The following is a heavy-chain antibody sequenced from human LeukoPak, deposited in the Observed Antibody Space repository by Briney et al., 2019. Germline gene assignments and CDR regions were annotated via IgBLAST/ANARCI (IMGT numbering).Heavy chain of an antibody. D-gene: IGHD6-19*01. CDR3: AREVIAVAIRGVDY. Sequence: PSETLSLTCAVYGGSLSGYHWSWIRQPPGKGLEWIGEINHSGSTNYNPSLKSRVTISVDTSKNQFSLKLSSVTAADTAVYYCAREVIAVAIRGVDYWGQGTLVTVSS. CDR1: GGSLSGYH. V-gene: IGHV4-34*01. CDR2: INHSGST. J-gene: IGHJ4*02.